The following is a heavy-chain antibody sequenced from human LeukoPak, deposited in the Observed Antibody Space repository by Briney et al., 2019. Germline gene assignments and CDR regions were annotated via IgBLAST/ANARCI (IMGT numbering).Heavy chain of an antibody. CDR3: ARDFYYDSSGYYQYYFDY. CDR1: GITFGKYA. CDR2: ISGTGGST. V-gene: IGHV3-23*01. Sequence: GGSLRLSCAASGITFGKYAMSWVRPAPGKGLEWVSAISGTGGSTYYADSVKGRFTISRDNSKNTLYLQINSLRAEDSAVYYCARDFYYDSSGYYQYYFDYWGQGALVTVSS. J-gene: IGHJ4*02. D-gene: IGHD3-22*01.